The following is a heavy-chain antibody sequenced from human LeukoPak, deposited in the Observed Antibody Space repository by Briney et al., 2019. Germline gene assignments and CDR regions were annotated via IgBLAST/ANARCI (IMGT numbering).Heavy chain of an antibody. CDR2: ISAYNGNT. CDR1: GYTFTSHG. J-gene: IGHJ4*02. V-gene: IGHV1-18*01. CDR3: ARGPYGSGSYYKFDY. D-gene: IGHD3-10*01. Sequence: GASVKVSCKASGYTFTSHGISCVRQAPGQGLEWMGWISAYNGNTNYAQKLQGRVTMTTDTSTSTAYMELRSLRSDDTAVYYCARGPYGSGSYYKFDYWGQGTLVTVSS.